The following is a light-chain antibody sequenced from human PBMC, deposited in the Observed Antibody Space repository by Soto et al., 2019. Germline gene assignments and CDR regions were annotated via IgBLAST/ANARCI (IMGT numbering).Light chain of an antibody. J-gene: IGLJ1*01. CDR1: ALAKQY. CDR3: QSADISGPYV. CDR2: KDT. Sequence: SSELTQSPSVSMSPGQTARITCSGDALAKQYGYWYQQKPGHAPVLIIYKDTERPSGIPERFSGSSSGTTITLTISGVQADDEADYYCQSADISGPYVFGVGIKLTVL. V-gene: IGLV3-25*03.